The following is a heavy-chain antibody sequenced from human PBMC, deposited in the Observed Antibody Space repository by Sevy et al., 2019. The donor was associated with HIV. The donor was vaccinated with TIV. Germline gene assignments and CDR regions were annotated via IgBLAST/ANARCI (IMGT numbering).Heavy chain of an antibody. D-gene: IGHD3-16*01. CDR3: ARAGIVLGEGNCYGMDV. Sequence: GGSRRLSCAASEFTVSSNYMSWVHQAPGKGLEGVSVIYSGGSTYYSDSVKGRFTISRDNSQNTVYLQMNSLRAEDTAVYYCARAGIVLGEGNCYGMDVWGQGTTVTVSS. CDR1: EFTVSSNY. J-gene: IGHJ6*02. CDR2: IYSGGST. V-gene: IGHV3-53*01.